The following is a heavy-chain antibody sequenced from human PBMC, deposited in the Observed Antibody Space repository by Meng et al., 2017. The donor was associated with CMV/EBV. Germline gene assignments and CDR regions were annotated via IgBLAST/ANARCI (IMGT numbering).Heavy chain of an antibody. Sequence: GGSLRLSCAASGFTFSSYAMRWVRQAPGKGLEWVAVISYDGSNKYYADSVKGRFTISRDNSKNTLYLQMNSLRAEDTAVYYCARVGWTGTTGGYWGQGTLVTVSS. J-gene: IGHJ4*02. CDR1: GFTFSSYA. CDR2: ISYDGSNK. D-gene: IGHD1-7*01. CDR3: ARVGWTGTTGGY. V-gene: IGHV3-30*04.